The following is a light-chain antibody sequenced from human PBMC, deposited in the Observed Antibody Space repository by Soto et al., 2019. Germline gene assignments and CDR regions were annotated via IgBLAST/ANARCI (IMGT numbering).Light chain of an antibody. V-gene: IGKV3-15*01. J-gene: IGKJ1*01. CDR1: QSVSSN. Sequence: EIVMSQSPATVSVSTGERATLSCRASQSVSSNLAWYQQKPGQAPRLLIYGASTRATGIPARFSGSGSGTEFTLTISSLQSEDFAVYYCQQYNNWRWTFGQGTKVDI. CDR2: GAS. CDR3: QQYNNWRWT.